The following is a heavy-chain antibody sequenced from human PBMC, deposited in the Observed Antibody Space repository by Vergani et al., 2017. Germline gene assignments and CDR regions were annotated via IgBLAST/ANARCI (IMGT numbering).Heavy chain of an antibody. CDR2: IYYSGST. D-gene: IGHD3-16*01. Sequence: QVQLQESGPGLVKPSETLSLTCTASGGSISSYYWSWIRQPPGKGLEWIGYIYYSGSTNYNPSLKSRVTISVDTSKNQFSLKLSSVTAADTAVYYCASDGGWGAFDIWGQGTMVTVSS. CDR3: ASDGGWGAFDI. V-gene: IGHV4-59*01. J-gene: IGHJ3*02. CDR1: GGSISSYY.